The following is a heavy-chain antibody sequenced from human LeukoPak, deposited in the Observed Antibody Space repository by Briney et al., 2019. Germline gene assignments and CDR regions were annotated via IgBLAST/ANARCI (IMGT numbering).Heavy chain of an antibody. J-gene: IGHJ4*02. CDR1: GDSISSYY. CDR3: ARADFWSGYRFDY. D-gene: IGHD3-3*01. V-gene: IGHV4-4*07. CDR2: IYTSGST. Sequence: SETLSLTCTVSGDSISSYYWSWIRQPDGKGLEWIGRIYTSGSTDYNPSLKSRVTMSVDKSKNHLSLKLSSVTAADTAVYYCARADFWSGYRFDYWGQGTLVTVSS.